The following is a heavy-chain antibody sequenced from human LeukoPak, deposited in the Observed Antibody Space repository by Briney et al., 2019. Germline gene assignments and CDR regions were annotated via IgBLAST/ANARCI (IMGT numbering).Heavy chain of an antibody. J-gene: IGHJ4*02. CDR2: IYYSGST. V-gene: IGHV4-59*08. CDR1: GGSISSYY. Sequence: SETLSLTCTVSGGSISSYYWSWIRQPPGKGLEWIGYIYYSGSTNYNPSLKSRVTISVDTSKNQFSLKLSSVTAADTAVYYCARLRFMGGAYYFDYWGQGTLVTVSS. D-gene: IGHD3-16*01. CDR3: ARLRFMGGAYYFDY.